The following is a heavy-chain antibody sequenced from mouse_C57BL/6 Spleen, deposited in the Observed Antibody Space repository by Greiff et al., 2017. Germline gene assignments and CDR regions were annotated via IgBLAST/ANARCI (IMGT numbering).Heavy chain of an antibody. CDR3: SRSPRLTYYFDY. CDR1: GFTFPDYY. CDR2: FRNKAIGYTT. D-gene: IGHD4-1*01. V-gene: IGHV7-3*01. Sequence: EVMLVESGGGLVQPGGSLSLSCAASGFTFPDYYMSWVRQPPGKALEWLGFFRNKAIGYTTEYSASVKGRFTISRDNSQSILYLQMNALRAEDSATYYCSRSPRLTYYFDYWGQGTTLTVSS. J-gene: IGHJ2*01.